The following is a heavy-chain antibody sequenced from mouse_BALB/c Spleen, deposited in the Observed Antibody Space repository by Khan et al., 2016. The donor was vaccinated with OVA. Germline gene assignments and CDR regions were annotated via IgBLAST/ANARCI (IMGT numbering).Heavy chain of an antibody. Sequence: VQLQQSGPELVKPGASVKMSCKASGYTFTSYVMHWVKQKPGLGLEWIGYVYPFNDDTKYNEKFKGKATLTSDKSSNTAYMELSSLTSEDSAVYYCAPVGSYCVSFAYWGQGTLVTVSA. V-gene: IGHV1S136*01. D-gene: IGHD2-12*01. CDR2: VYPFNDDT. J-gene: IGHJ3*01. CDR3: APVGSYCVSFAY. CDR1: GYTFTSYV.